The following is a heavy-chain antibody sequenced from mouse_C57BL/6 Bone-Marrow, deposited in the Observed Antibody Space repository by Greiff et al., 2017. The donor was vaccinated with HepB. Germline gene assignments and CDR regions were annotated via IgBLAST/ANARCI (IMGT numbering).Heavy chain of an antibody. Sequence: QVQLQQPGAELVKPGASVKLSCKASGYTFTSYWMHWVKQRPGQGLEWIGMIHPNSGSTNYNEKFKSKATLTVDKSSSTAYMQLSSLTSEDSAVYYCARLTTVVAHYYAMDYWGQGTSVTVSS. V-gene: IGHV1-64*01. CDR3: ARLTTVVAHYYAMDY. CDR2: IHPNSGST. D-gene: IGHD1-1*01. J-gene: IGHJ4*01. CDR1: GYTFTSYW.